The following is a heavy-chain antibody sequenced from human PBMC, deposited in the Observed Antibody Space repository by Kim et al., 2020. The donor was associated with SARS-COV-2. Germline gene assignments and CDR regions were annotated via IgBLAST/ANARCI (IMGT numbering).Heavy chain of an antibody. D-gene: IGHD6-13*01. J-gene: IGHJ4*02. V-gene: IGHV4-59*01. Sequence: NPVLKSRVTISVNTSNNQFSLKRSSVTAADAAVYYCARASSSWWDYFDYWGQRTLVTVSS. CDR3: ARASSSWWDYFDY.